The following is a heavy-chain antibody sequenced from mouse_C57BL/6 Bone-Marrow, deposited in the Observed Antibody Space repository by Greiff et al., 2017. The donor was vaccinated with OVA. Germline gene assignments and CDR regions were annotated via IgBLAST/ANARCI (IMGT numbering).Heavy chain of an antibody. J-gene: IGHJ3*01. CDR1: GYTFTDYY. CDR2: INPYNGGT. D-gene: IGHD1-1*02. Sequence: EVQLVESGPVLVKPGASVKMSCKASGYTFTDYYMQWVKQRHGKSLEWIGVINPYNGGTCYNQKFKGKATLTVDTSSSTAYMQLNSLTSEDSAVYYCGRRWWHEFAYWGQGTLVTVSA. V-gene: IGHV1-19*01. CDR3: GRRWWHEFAY.